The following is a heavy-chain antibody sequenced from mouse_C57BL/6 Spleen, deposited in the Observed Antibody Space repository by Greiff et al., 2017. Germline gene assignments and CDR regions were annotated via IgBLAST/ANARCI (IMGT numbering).Heavy chain of an antibody. CDR3: AKHGSSYDCAMGY. V-gene: IGHV1-82*01. Sequence: QVQLKESGPELVKPGALVKISCKVSGYAFSSSWMNWVKQRPGKGLAWIGRIHPGNGDTNYIGKFKGKATLTADKSSSTAYMQLCSLTADDSSVYFCAKHGSSYDCAMGYWGQGTSVTVSS. CDR2: IHPGNGDT. J-gene: IGHJ4*01. CDR1: GYAFSSSW. D-gene: IGHD1-1*01.